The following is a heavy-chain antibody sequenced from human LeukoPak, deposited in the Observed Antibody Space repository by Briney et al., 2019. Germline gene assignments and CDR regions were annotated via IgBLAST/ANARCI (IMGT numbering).Heavy chain of an antibody. D-gene: IGHD2-2*01. CDR3: ARGSEDIVVAPAALDY. V-gene: IGHV1-69*01. Sequence: ASVKVSCKASGGTFSSYAMSWVRQAPGQGLEWMGGIIPIFGTANYAQKFQGRVTITADESTSTAYMELSSLRSEDTAVYYCARGSEDIVVAPAALDYWGQGTLVTVFS. CDR2: IIPIFGTA. J-gene: IGHJ4*02. CDR1: GGTFSSYA.